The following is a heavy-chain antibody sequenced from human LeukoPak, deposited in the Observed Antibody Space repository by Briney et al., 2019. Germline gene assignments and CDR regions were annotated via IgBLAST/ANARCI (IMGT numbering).Heavy chain of an antibody. CDR1: GDSVSSNSAA. J-gene: IGHJ4*02. CDR2: TYYRSKWYN. D-gene: IGHD3-10*01. CDR3: ARDRPGRGVRSQYYFDY. Sequence: SQTLSLTCAISGDSVSSNSAAWNWIRPSPSRGLEWLGRTYYRSKWYNDYAVSVKSRITINPDTSKNQFSLQLNSVTPEDTAVYYCARDRPGRGVRSQYYFDYWGQGTLVTVSS. V-gene: IGHV6-1*01.